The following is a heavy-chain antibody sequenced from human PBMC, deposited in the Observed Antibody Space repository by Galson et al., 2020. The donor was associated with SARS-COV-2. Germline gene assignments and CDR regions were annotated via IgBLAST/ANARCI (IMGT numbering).Heavy chain of an antibody. Sequence: ASVTVPCKVSGYTLTELSMHWVRQAPGNGLEWMGGFDPEDGETIYAQKFQGRVTMTEDTSTDTAYMELSSLRSEDTAVYYCATLRVSTGTILHYYYGMDVWGQGTTVTVSS. CDR2: FDPEDGET. D-gene: IGHD1-7*01. CDR1: GYTLTELS. CDR3: ATLRVSTGTILHYYYGMDV. J-gene: IGHJ6*02. V-gene: IGHV1-24*01.